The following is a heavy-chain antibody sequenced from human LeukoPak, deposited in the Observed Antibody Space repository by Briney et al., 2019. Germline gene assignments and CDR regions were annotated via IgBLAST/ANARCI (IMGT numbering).Heavy chain of an antibody. J-gene: IGHJ4*02. CDR1: GYTFTSYD. V-gene: IGHV1-8*01. D-gene: IGHD6-19*01. CDR3: ARRTMWDASGWRSPDF. CDR2: MNPNSGNT. Sequence: ASVKVSCKASGYTFTSYDINWVRQATGQGLEWMGWMNPNSGNTGYAQKFQGRVTMTRNTSISTAYMELSSLRSEDTAVYYCARRTMWDASGWRSPDFWGEGTLVTVSS.